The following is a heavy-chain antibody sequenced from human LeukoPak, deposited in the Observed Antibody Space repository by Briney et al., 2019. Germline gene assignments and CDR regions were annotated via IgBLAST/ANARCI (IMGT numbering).Heavy chain of an antibody. J-gene: IGHJ2*01. D-gene: IGHD3-10*01. CDR3: ARDLYASGNYRSYWYFDL. CDR1: GGSISSYY. V-gene: IGHV4-59*01. Sequence: PSETLSLTCTVSGGSISSYYWSWTRQPPGKGLEWIGYIYYNGSTNYNPSLKSRVTMSVDTSKKQFSLKLNSVTAADTAVYYCARDLYASGNYRSYWYFDLWGRGTLVTVSS. CDR2: IYYNGST.